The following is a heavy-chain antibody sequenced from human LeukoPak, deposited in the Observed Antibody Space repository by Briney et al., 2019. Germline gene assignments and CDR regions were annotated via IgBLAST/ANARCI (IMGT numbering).Heavy chain of an antibody. Sequence: GGSLRLSCAASGFTFSSYAMSWVRQAPGKGLEWVSAISGSGGSTYYADPVKGRFTISRDNSKNTLYLQMNSLRAEDTAVYYCAKGAPRGDVVVVAATRSWFDPWGQGTLVTVSS. V-gene: IGHV3-23*01. CDR3: AKGAPRGDVVVVAATRSWFDP. J-gene: IGHJ5*02. CDR1: GFTFSSYA. CDR2: ISGSGGST. D-gene: IGHD2-15*01.